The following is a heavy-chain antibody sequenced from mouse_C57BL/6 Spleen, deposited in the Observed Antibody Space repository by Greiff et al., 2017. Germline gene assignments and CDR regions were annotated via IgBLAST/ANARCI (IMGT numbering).Heavy chain of an antibody. J-gene: IGHJ1*03. CDR1: GYTFTDYY. D-gene: IGHD1-1*01. CDR3: ALTNYYGSSWYFDV. V-gene: IGHV1-26*01. CDR2: INPNNGGT. Sequence: VQLQQSGPELVKPGASVKISCKASGYTFTDYYMNWVKQSHGTSLEWIGDINPNNGGTSYNQKFKGKATLTVDKSSSTAYMELRSLTSEDSAVYYCALTNYYGSSWYFDVWGTGTTVTVSS.